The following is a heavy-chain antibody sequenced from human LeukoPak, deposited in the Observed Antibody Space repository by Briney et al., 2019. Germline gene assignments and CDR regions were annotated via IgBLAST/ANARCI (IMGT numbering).Heavy chain of an antibody. D-gene: IGHD6-13*01. V-gene: IGHV3-23*01. CDR3: AKRGIAAAASFDY. Sequence: GGSLRLSCAASGSTFSSYAMSWVRQAPGKGLEWVSTISGNGDYTYYADSVKGRFTISRDNSKNTLYLQMNSLRADDTAVYYCAKRGIAAAASFDYWGQGTPVSVSS. CDR2: ISGNGDYT. CDR1: GSTFSSYA. J-gene: IGHJ4*02.